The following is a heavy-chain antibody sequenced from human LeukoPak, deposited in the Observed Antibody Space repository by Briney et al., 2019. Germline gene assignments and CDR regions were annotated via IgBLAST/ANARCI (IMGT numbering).Heavy chain of an antibody. Sequence: GGSLRLSCAASGFTFSSYSMNWVRQAPGKGLEWVSYISSSSSTIYYADSVKGRFTISRDNAKNSLYLQMNSLRAEDTAVYYCARDSASSLSFQDYWGQGTLVTVSS. CDR1: GFTFSSYS. J-gene: IGHJ4*02. CDR3: ARDSASSLSFQDY. D-gene: IGHD2-2*01. V-gene: IGHV3-48*01. CDR2: ISSSSSTI.